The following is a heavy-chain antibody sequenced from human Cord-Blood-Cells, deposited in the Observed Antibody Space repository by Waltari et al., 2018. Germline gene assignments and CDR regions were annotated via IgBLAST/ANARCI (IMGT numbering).Heavy chain of an antibody. D-gene: IGHD2-21*01. CDR3: ARDQGVFCGGDCYIDY. CDR2: IYYSGST. V-gene: IGHV4-31*03. CDR1: GGSISSGGYY. J-gene: IGHJ4*02. Sequence: QVQLQESGPGLVKPSQTLSLTCTVSGGSISSGGYYWSWIRQHPGKGLEWIGYIYYSGSTYYNPALKSRVTISVNTSKNQFSLKLSSVTAADTAVYYCARDQGVFCGGDCYIDYWGQGTLVTASS.